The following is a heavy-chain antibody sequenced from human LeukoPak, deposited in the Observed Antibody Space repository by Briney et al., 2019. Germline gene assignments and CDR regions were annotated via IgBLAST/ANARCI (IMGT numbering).Heavy chain of an antibody. Sequence: GGSLRLSCAPSGFIFSSFEVNWGRQAPGKGLEWVSSSTSSDNIHYADAVKGRFTSSRDNPKNSVYLQMNSLRAEDTAVYYCARDRGSAAAGSWYYAMDVWGQGTTVTVSS. CDR1: GFIFSSFE. V-gene: IGHV3-48*03. CDR3: ARDRGSAAAGSWYYAMDV. CDR2: STSSDNI. J-gene: IGHJ6*02. D-gene: IGHD6-13*01.